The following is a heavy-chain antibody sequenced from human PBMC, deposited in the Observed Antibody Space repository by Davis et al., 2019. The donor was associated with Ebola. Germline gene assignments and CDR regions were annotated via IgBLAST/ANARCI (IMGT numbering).Heavy chain of an antibody. CDR3: ARDPTRTYYDFWSGSSDYYYGMDV. J-gene: IGHJ6*02. V-gene: IGHV3-7*01. CDR2: IKQDGSEK. D-gene: IGHD3-3*01. Sequence: GESLKISCAASGFIFSNYWMSWVRQAPGKGLEWVANIKQDGSEKYYVDSVKGRFTISRDNAKNSLSLQMNSLRAEDTAVYYCARDPTRTYYDFWSGSSDYYYGMDVWGQGTTVTVSS. CDR1: GFIFSNYW.